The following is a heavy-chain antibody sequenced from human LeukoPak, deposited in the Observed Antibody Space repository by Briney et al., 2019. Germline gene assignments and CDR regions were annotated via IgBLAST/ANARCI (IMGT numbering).Heavy chain of an antibody. V-gene: IGHV3-7*01. CDR3: ARDRGGSARHGFDAFDI. J-gene: IGHJ3*02. D-gene: IGHD3-10*01. CDR1: GFTFSNYW. CDR2: IKQDGGEK. Sequence: GGSLRLSCAASGFTFSNYWMNWVRQAPGKGLEWVAKIKQDGGEKSYVDSVKGRFTISRDNAKNSLHLQMNSLRAEDTAVYYCARDRGGSARHGFDAFDIWGQGTMVTVSS.